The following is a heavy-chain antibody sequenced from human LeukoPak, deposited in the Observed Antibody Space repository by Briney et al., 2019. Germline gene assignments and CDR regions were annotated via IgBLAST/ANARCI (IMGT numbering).Heavy chain of an antibody. CDR1: GFTFSSYE. D-gene: IGHD3-22*01. V-gene: IGHV3-48*03. J-gene: IGHJ4*02. CDR2: ISSSGSTI. Sequence: PGGSLRLSCAASGFTFSSYEMNWVRQAPGKGLEWVSYISSSGSTIYYADSVKGRFTISRDNAKNSLYLQMNSLRAEGTAVYYCARILTYYYDGSGYYFDYWGQGTLVTVSS. CDR3: ARILTYYYDGSGYYFDY.